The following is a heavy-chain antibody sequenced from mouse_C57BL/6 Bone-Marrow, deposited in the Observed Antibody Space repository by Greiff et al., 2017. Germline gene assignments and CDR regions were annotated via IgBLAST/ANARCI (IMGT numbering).Heavy chain of an antibody. CDR2: INSDGGST. CDR1: EYEFPSHD. CDR3: ARHNYGSSSNWYFDV. Sequence: DVKLVESGGGLVQPGESLKLSCESNEYEFPSHDMSWVRKTPEKRLELVAAINSDGGSTYYPDTMERRFIISRDNTKKTLYLQMSSLRSEDTALYYCARHNYGSSSNWYFDVWGTGTTVTVSS. J-gene: IGHJ1*03. V-gene: IGHV5-2*01. D-gene: IGHD1-1*01.